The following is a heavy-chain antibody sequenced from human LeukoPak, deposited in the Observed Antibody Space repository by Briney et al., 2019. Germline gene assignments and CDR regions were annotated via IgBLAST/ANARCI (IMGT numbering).Heavy chain of an antibody. CDR2: IKQDGSEK. CDR1: GFTFSSYW. CDR3: ARESCSSTSCSTFDY. J-gene: IGHJ4*02. D-gene: IGHD2-2*01. Sequence: PGGSLRLYCAASGFTFSSYWMSWVRQAPGKGLEWVANIKQDGSEKYYVDSVKGRFTISRDNAKNSLYLQMNSLRAEDTAVYYCARESCSSTSCSTFDYWGQGTLVTVSS. V-gene: IGHV3-7*01.